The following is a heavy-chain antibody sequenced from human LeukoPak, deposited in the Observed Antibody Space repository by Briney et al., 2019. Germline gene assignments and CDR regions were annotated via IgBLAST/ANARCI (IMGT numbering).Heavy chain of an antibody. CDR1: GYTFTNYD. J-gene: IGHJ4*02. V-gene: IGHV1-8*01. Sequence: ASVKVSCKASGYTFTNYDINWVRQATGQGLEWMGWMNPNSGNTGYAKKFQGKVTMTRNTSISTAYMELSSLRSEDTAVYYCARGLGDYYDKAYFDNCGQGTLVTVSS. CDR2: MNPNSGNT. CDR3: ARGLGDYYDKAYFDN. D-gene: IGHD3-22*01.